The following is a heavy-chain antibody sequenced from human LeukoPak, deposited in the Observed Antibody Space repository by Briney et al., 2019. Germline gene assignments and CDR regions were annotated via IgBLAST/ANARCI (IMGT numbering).Heavy chain of an antibody. CDR1: GFTFSNYG. D-gene: IGHD3-9*01. V-gene: IGHV3-30*18. J-gene: IGHJ4*02. CDR3: AKETRYFDYTESLDY. CDR2: ISYAGIYK. Sequence: GRSLRLSCAASGFTFSNYGVHWVRQAPGKGLGWVAAISYAGIYKYYADSVKGRFTISRDNSKNTLYLQMNSLRAEDTAVYYCAKETRYFDYTESLDYWGQGTLVTVSS.